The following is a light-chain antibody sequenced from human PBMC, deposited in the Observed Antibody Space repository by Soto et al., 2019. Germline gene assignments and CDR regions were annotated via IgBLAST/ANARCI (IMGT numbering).Light chain of an antibody. CDR1: SSDVGGYNY. CDR3: SSYTSTSNVV. Sequence: QSALTQPASVSGSPGQSITISCTGTSSDVGGYNYVSWYQQHPGRAPKLLIYDVSNRPSGVSNRFSGSKSGNTASLTISGLKAEDGADYYCSSYTSTSNVVFGGGTKLTVL. V-gene: IGLV2-14*01. CDR2: DVS. J-gene: IGLJ2*01.